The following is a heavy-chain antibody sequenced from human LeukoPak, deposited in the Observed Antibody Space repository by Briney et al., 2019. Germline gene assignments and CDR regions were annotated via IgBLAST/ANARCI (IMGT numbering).Heavy chain of an antibody. CDR3: ARMDGYSRIFYY. V-gene: IGHV1-69*01. J-gene: IGHJ4*02. D-gene: IGHD5-24*01. CDR1: GGTFSSYA. CDR2: IIPIFGTA. Sequence: SVTVSCKASGGTFSSYAISWVRQAPGQGLAWMGGIIPIFGTANYAQKFQGRVTNTPDEYTNTAYTELSSLRSEDAAVYCCARMDGYSRIFYYSGEGSLVTVYS.